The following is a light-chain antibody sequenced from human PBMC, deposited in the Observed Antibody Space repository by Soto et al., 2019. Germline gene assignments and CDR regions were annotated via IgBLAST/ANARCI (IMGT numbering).Light chain of an antibody. J-gene: IGKJ4*01. CDR2: AAS. V-gene: IGKV1-39*01. Sequence: DIQMTQSPSSLSASVGDRVTITCRASQSISSYLNWYQQKPGKAPKLLLYAASSLQSGVPSRVSGSGSGTDFTLTISRLQPEDCATYDCQQSYSTLLTFGGGTKVEIK. CDR3: QQSYSTLLT. CDR1: QSISSY.